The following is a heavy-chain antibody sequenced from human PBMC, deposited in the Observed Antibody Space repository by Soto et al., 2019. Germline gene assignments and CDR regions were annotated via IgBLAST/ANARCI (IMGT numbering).Heavy chain of an antibody. J-gene: IGHJ4*02. CDR2: IYSGGDT. CDR1: GFTVSTNY. V-gene: IGHV3-53*01. D-gene: IGHD5-18*01. Sequence: GGSLRLSCAASGFTVSTNYMTWVRQAPGKGLDWVAVIYSGGDTYSADSLKGRFTISRDNSKNTLYLQMSSLRSEDTAVYYCARVYSYGPGTDSFYFDSWGQGTXVTVSS. CDR3: ARVYSYGPGTDSFYFDS.